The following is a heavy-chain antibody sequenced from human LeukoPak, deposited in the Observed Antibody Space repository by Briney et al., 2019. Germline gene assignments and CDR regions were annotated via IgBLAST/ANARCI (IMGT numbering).Heavy chain of an antibody. D-gene: IGHD3-10*02. Sequence: PSETLSLTCTVSGGSISTYYWSWIRQPPGKGLEWVGNMHPGGTTKFHPSLEGRVTMSIDTSNKQFSLRLRSVTAADTATYYCAKTESLFGRFLDHWGPGALVIVSS. CDR1: GGSISTYY. V-gene: IGHV4-59*01. CDR2: MHPGGTT. J-gene: IGHJ4*02. CDR3: AKTESLFGRFLDH.